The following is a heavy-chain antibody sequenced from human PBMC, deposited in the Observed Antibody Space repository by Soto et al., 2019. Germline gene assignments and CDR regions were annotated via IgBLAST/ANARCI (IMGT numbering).Heavy chain of an antibody. CDR2: INHSGST. CDR1: GGSFSGYY. D-gene: IGHD3-16*01. Sequence: SETLSLTCAVYGGSFSGYYWSWIRQPPGKGLEWIGEINHSGSTNYNPSLKSRVTISVDTSKNQFSLKLSSVTAADTAVYYCARGRARGKNDAFDIWGQGTMVTVSS. CDR3: ARGRARGKNDAFDI. J-gene: IGHJ3*02. V-gene: IGHV4-34*01.